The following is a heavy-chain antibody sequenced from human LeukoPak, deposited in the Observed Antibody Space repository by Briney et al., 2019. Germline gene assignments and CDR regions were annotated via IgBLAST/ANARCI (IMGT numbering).Heavy chain of an antibody. V-gene: IGHV3-21*01. Sequence: GGSLGLSCAASGFTFSSYSMNWVRQAPGKGLEWVSSITSSSSYIYYADSVKGRFTVSRDNAKNSLYLQMNSLRAEDTAVYYCARDSYTAMAMFDYWGQGTLVTVSS. CDR1: GFTFSSYS. D-gene: IGHD5-18*01. J-gene: IGHJ4*02. CDR3: ARDSYTAMAMFDY. CDR2: ITSSSSYI.